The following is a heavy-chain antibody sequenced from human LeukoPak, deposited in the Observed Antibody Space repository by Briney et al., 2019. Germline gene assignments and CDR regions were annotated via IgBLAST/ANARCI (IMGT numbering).Heavy chain of an antibody. CDR3: AARSGAVAFYWFDP. J-gene: IGHJ5*02. V-gene: IGHV1-24*01. CDR1: GYTLTELS. D-gene: IGHD6-19*01. Sequence: ASVKVSCKVSGYTLTELSMHWVRQAPGKGLEWVGGFDPEDGETIYAQKFQGRVTMTEDTSTDTAYMELSSLRSEDTAVYYCAARSGAVAFYWFDPWGQGTLVTVSS. CDR2: FDPEDGET.